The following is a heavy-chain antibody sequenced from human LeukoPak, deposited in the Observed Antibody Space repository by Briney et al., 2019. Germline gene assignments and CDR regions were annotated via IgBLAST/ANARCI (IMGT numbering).Heavy chain of an antibody. D-gene: IGHD6-19*01. CDR1: GFTFSSYW. CDR3: ARDGEYSSGWLNWFDP. Sequence: PGGSLRLSCAASGFTFSSYWMSWVRQAPGKGLEGVANIKQDGSEKYYVDSVKGRFTISRDNAKNSLYLQMNSLRAEDTAVYYCARDGEYSSGWLNWFDPWGQGTLVTVSS. V-gene: IGHV3-7*01. CDR2: IKQDGSEK. J-gene: IGHJ5*02.